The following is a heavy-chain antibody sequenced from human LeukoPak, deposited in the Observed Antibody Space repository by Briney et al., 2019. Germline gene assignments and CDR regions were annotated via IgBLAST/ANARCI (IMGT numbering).Heavy chain of an antibody. CDR3: AAGSYKGLGY. J-gene: IGHJ4*02. D-gene: IGHD1-26*01. CDR2: IYYSGST. CDR1: GGSISSSSYY. V-gene: IGHV4-39*01. Sequence: SESLSLTCTVSGGSISSSSYYWGWIRQPPGKGLEWIGSIYYSGSTYYNPSLKSRVTISVDTSKNQFSLKLSSVTAADTAVYYCAAGSYKGLGYWGQGTLVTVSS.